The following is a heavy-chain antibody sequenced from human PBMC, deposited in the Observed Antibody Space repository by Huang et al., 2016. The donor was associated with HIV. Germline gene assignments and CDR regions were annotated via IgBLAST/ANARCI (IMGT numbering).Heavy chain of an antibody. D-gene: IGHD3-10*01. Sequence: QVHLQQWGAGLLKSAETLSLTCAVSGGSLSGYYWSWLRQTPGKGLEWIGEINHLWSPKYKPSRKSRVSISMDGSKKQFSLKLRSISDADTAVYFCARDATKNPRGWFDPWGQGTLVTVSS. CDR1: GGSLSGYY. J-gene: IGHJ5*02. CDR2: INHLWSP. CDR3: ARDATKNPRGWFDP. V-gene: IGHV4-34*02.